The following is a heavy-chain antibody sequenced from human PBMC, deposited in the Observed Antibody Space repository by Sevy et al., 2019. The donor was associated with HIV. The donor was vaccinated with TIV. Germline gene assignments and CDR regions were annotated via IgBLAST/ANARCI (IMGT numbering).Heavy chain of an antibody. CDR1: GFTFSSYA. Sequence: GGSLRLSCAASGFTFSSYAMSWVRQAPGKGLEWVSAISGSGGSTYYADSVKGRFTISRDNSKNTLYLQMNSLRAEDTAVYYCATSRAEWGGYCSGGSCSDFDYWGQGTLVTVSS. D-gene: IGHD2-15*01. CDR2: ISGSGGST. J-gene: IGHJ4*02. CDR3: ATSRAEWGGYCSGGSCSDFDY. V-gene: IGHV3-23*01.